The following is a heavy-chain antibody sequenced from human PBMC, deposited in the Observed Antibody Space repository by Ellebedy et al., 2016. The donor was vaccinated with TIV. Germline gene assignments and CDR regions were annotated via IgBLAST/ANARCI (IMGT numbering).Heavy chain of an antibody. D-gene: IGHD3-10*01. CDR1: GFTFSSYS. CDR3: ARGRPSGS. J-gene: IGHJ4*02. Sequence: PGGSLRLSCAASGFTFSSYSMNWVRQAPGRGLEWVSFISSNSDSIYYADSLRGRFTISRDNAKNSLFLQMNSLSAEDTAVYYCARGRPSGSWGQGTLVTVSS. V-gene: IGHV3-48*04. CDR2: ISSNSDSI.